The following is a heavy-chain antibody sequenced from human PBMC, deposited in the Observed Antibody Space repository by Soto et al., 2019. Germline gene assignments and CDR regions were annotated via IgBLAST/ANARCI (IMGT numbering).Heavy chain of an antibody. V-gene: IGHV3-74*01. J-gene: IGHJ5*02. CDR3: ARTFVDGMAGFGP. CDR1: GFTLSTYW. Sequence: EVQLVESGGGLVQPGGSLRLSCAASGFTLSTYWMHWVRQVPGKGLVWVSRISSGGTYTNYADSVKGRCTISRDSARNTLFLQMTYLTGEDTAVYYCARTFVDGMAGFGPWGQGTLVTVSS. D-gene: IGHD2-15*01. CDR2: ISSGGTYT.